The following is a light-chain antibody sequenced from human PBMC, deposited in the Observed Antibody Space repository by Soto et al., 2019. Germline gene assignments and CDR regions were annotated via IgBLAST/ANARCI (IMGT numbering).Light chain of an antibody. V-gene: IGLV1-40*01. CDR1: SSNIGATYD. CDR2: GNY. Sequence: QSVLTQPPSVSGAPGQRVTISCTGSSSNIGATYDVHWYQHLPGTAPKLLIYGNYNRPSGVPDRFSGSKSGASASLAITGLQAEDEADYYCQSYDSSLSEYVFGTGTKVTV. CDR3: QSYDSSLSEYV. J-gene: IGLJ1*01.